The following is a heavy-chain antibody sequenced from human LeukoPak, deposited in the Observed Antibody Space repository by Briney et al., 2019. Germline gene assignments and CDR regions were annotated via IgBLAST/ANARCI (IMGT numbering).Heavy chain of an antibody. CDR2: INHSGST. V-gene: IGHV4-34*01. CDR1: GGSFSGYY. J-gene: IGHJ5*02. CDR3: ARVGNLPYYYDSSGSNNWFDP. Sequence: SETLSLTCAVYGGSFSGYYWSWIRQPPGKELEWIGEINHSGSTNYNPSLKSRVTISVDTSKNQFSLKLSSVTAADTAVYYCARVGNLPYYYDSSGSNNWFDPWGQGTLVTVSS. D-gene: IGHD3-22*01.